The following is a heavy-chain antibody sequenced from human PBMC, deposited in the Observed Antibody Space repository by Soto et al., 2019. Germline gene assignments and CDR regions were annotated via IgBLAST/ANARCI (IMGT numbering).Heavy chain of an antibody. D-gene: IGHD3-22*01. CDR2: ISSSGSII. CDR1: GFTFSDYY. J-gene: IGHJ4*02. Sequence: PGGSLRLSCAASGFTFSDYYMSWIRQAPGKGLEWVSYISSSGSIIYYADSVKGRFTISRDNAKNSLYLQMNSLRAEDTAVYYCTRDLGCYDSSGYFDYWGQGTLVTVSS. V-gene: IGHV3-11*01. CDR3: TRDLGCYDSSGYFDY.